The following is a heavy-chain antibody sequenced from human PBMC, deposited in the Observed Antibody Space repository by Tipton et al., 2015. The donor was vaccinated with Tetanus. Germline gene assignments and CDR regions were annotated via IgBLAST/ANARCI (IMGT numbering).Heavy chain of an antibody. CDR1: GGSVRSDSYY. CDR2: ILYGKST. Sequence: TLSLTCTVSGGSVRSDSYYWSWVRQPPGKGLEYLGYILYGKSTHYNPSLQSRLSMSGDPAKNQFSLRLTSVTAADTAVYYCARIHDYWSGYFDFWGQGTLVTVSP. D-gene: IGHD3-3*01. V-gene: IGHV4-61*01. J-gene: IGHJ4*02. CDR3: ARIHDYWSGYFDF.